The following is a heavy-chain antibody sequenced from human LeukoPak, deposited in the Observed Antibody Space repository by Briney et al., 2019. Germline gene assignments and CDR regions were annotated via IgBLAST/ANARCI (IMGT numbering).Heavy chain of an antibody. J-gene: IGHJ4*02. CDR2: ISAYNGNT. D-gene: IGHD6-19*01. V-gene: IGHV1-18*01. CDR1: DYPFTSYG. Sequence: ASVKVSCKASDYPFTSYGISWVRQAPGHGLEWMGWISAYNGNTNYAQKVQGRVTMTTDTSTSTAYMELRSLRADDTAVYYCASSSGCHYWGQGTLVTVSS. CDR3: ASSSGCHY.